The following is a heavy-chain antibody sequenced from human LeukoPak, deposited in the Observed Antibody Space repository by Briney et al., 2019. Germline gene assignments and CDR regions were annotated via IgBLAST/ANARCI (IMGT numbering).Heavy chain of an antibody. J-gene: IGHJ6*02. CDR2: VYYTGTT. CDR1: GGSIKNYY. CDR3: ARQSDPYYHYGLDF. Sequence: SETLSLTCALSGGSIKNYYWSWIRQPLGKGLEWIGYVYYTGTTSYNPSLKSRVTISVETSKNQFSLTLNSVTAADTAVYHCARQSDPYYHYGLDFWGQGTRVIVSS. V-gene: IGHV4-59*01.